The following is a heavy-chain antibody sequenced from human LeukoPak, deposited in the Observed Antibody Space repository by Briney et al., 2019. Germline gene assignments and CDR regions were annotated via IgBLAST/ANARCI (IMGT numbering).Heavy chain of an antibody. V-gene: IGHV3-23*01. CDR3: ASSPGWELLRVAY. Sequence: GGSLRLSCAASGFTFSSYAMSWVRQAPGKGLEWVSAISGSGGSTYYADSVKGRSTISRDNSKNTLYLQMSSLRAEDTAVYYCASSPGWELLRVAYWGQGTLVTVSS. D-gene: IGHD1-26*01. CDR2: ISGSGGST. CDR1: GFTFSSYA. J-gene: IGHJ4*01.